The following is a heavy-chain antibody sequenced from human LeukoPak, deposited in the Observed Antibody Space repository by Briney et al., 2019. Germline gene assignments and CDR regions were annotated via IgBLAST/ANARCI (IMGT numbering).Heavy chain of an antibody. CDR3: ARSIAGGSRKWLDP. J-gene: IGHJ5*02. Sequence: SEKVSCKACGGTFSRYAIRWVRQARGQGLEGMGGIIHIFGTAKYAQKLQGRDKINTDESTTSAYVELSSLRSEDTAEYYCARSIAGGSRKWLDPWGQGTLVTVSP. CDR1: GGTFSRYA. V-gene: IGHV1-69*05. D-gene: IGHD1-14*01. CDR2: IIHIFGTA.